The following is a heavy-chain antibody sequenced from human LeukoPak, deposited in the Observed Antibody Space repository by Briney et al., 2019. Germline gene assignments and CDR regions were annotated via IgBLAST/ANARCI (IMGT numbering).Heavy chain of an antibody. CDR2: IYSGGDT. D-gene: IGHD6-13*01. V-gene: IGHV3-53*01. CDR1: GFIVSSNY. J-gene: IGHJ4*02. Sequence: GGSLRLSCAVSGFIVSSNYVSWVRQAPGKGPEWVSVIYSGGDTYYADSVKGRFTVSRDNSKNTLYLQMNSLRAEDTAVYYCVRGEGGIAAAGTDCWGQGTLVTVSS. CDR3: VRGEGGIAAAGTDC.